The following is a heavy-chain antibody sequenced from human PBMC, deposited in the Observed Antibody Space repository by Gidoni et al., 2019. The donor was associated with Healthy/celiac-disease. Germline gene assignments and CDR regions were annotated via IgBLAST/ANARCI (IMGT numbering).Heavy chain of an antibody. Sequence: EVQLVASGGGLVKPGGSLRLSCAASGFTFSSYSMNWVRQAPGKGLEWVSSISSSSSYIYYADSVKGRFTISRDNAKNSLYLQMNSLRAEDTAVYYCAREGGLGYCSSTSCYFDYWGQGTLVTVSS. D-gene: IGHD2-2*01. CDR2: ISSSSSYI. V-gene: IGHV3-21*01. CDR3: AREGGLGYCSSTSCYFDY. CDR1: GFTFSSYS. J-gene: IGHJ4*02.